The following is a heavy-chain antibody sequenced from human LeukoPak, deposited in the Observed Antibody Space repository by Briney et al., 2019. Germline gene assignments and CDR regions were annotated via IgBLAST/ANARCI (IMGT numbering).Heavy chain of an antibody. Sequence: GSLRLSCADSGFTFSNYAMHWVRQTPGKGLEWVAVISYDGSTKYYADSVKGRFIISRDNSKNTLYLQMNSLRAEDTAVYYCARGYYDSSGYYYGAFDIWGQGTMVTVSS. CDR1: GFTFSNYA. V-gene: IGHV3-30*14. CDR3: ARGYYDSSGYYYGAFDI. CDR2: ISYDGSTK. J-gene: IGHJ3*02. D-gene: IGHD3-22*01.